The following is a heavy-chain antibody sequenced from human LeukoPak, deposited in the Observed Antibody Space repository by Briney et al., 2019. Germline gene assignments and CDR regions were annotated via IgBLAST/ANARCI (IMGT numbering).Heavy chain of an antibody. Sequence: HPGGSLRLSCAASGFTFSSYAMHWVRQAPGKGLEWVAVISYDGSNKYYADSVKGRFTISGDNSKNTLYLQMNSLRAEDTAVYYCAREQAYYDSSGYYRPDAFDIWGQGTMVTVSS. J-gene: IGHJ3*02. D-gene: IGHD3-22*01. V-gene: IGHV3-30-3*01. CDR2: ISYDGSNK. CDR3: AREQAYYDSSGYYRPDAFDI. CDR1: GFTFSSYA.